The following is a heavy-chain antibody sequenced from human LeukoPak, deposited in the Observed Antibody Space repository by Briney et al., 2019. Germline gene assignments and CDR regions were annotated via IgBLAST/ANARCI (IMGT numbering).Heavy chain of an antibody. Sequence: PGGSLRLSCAASGFTFTSYGISWVRQAPGQGLEWMGWISAYNGNTNYAQKLQGRVTMTTDTSTSTAYMELRSLRSDDTAVYYCARELGDPARCDYWGQGTLVTVSS. D-gene: IGHD1-26*01. CDR3: ARELGDPARCDY. V-gene: IGHV1-18*01. J-gene: IGHJ4*02. CDR1: GFTFTSYG. CDR2: ISAYNGNT.